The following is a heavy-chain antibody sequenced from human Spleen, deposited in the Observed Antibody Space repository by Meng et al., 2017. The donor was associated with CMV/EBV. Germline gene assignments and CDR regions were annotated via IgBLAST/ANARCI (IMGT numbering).Heavy chain of an antibody. D-gene: IGHD3-22*01. CDR1: GYTFSNYG. CDR3: ARDRSGIVVVLDY. V-gene: IGHV1-18*01. Sequence: KAYGYTFSNYGISWVRQAPGQGLEWMAWISAYSGGTNFAQNFQGRVTMTMDTSTSTAYMEVRSLRSDDTAVYYCARDRSGIVVVLDYWGQGTLVTVSS. CDR2: ISAYSGGT. J-gene: IGHJ4*02.